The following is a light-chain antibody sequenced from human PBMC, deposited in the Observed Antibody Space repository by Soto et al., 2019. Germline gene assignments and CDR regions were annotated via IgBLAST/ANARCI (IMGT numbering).Light chain of an antibody. J-gene: IGKJ1*01. CDR1: HSINDW. Sequence: TQSPSSLSASVGDRVTITCRARHSINDWLAWYQQEPGKAPKLLIYDASSLESGVPSRFSGGGSGTEFSLIINGLQPEDFATYYCQQYHGFWFGQGTKV. CDR2: DAS. CDR3: QQYHGFW. V-gene: IGKV1-5*01.